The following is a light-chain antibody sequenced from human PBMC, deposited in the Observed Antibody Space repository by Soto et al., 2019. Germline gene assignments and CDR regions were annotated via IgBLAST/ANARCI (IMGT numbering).Light chain of an antibody. CDR2: DVS. J-gene: IGLJ1*01. V-gene: IGLV2-14*01. CDR1: SSDVGGHNY. CDR3: SSFTSSSTYV. Sequence: QSALTQPASVSGSPGQSITISCTGTSSDVGGHNYVSWYQQHPGRAPKLLIYDVSNRPSGVSNRFSASKSGNTASLTISGLQDEDEADYYCSSFTSSSTYVFGAGTKVTVL.